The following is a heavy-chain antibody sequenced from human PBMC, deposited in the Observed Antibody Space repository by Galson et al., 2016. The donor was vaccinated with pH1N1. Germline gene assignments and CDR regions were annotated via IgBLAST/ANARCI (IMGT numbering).Heavy chain of an antibody. Sequence: SVKVSCKASGYTFTSYAIHWVRQAPGQRLEWMGWIDTGSGYTKYSQKFHDRITITKDTSASTVYLELSSLRSEDTAVYYCGRDGLTMITFGVPGNYFGYWGQGTLVTVSS. CDR3: GRDGLTMITFGVPGNYFGY. CDR1: GYTFTSYA. D-gene: IGHD3-16*01. J-gene: IGHJ4*02. CDR2: IDTGSGYT. V-gene: IGHV1-3*04.